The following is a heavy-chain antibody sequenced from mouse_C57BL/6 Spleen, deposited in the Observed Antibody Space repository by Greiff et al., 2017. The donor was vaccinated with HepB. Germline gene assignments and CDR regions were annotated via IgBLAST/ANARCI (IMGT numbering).Heavy chain of an antibody. J-gene: IGHJ3*01. CDR3: ARDGLRRGFLFAY. Sequence: VMLVESGGGLVKPGGSLKLSCAASGFTFSSYAMSWVRQTPEKRLEWVATISDGGSYTYYPDNVKGRFTISRDNAKNNLYLQMSHLKSEDTAMYYCARDGLRRGFLFAYWGQGTLVTVSA. V-gene: IGHV5-4*01. D-gene: IGHD2-4*01. CDR2: ISDGGSYT. CDR1: GFTFSSYA.